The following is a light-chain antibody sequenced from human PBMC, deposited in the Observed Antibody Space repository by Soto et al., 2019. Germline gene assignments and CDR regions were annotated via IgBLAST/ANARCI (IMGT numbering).Light chain of an antibody. Sequence: ETVLTQSPATLSLSPGERATLSCRASQSVSSYLAWYQQKPGQAPRLLIYDASNRATGIPARFSGSGSGTDFTLTISSLEPEDFAVYYCQHRGNWPLTFGGGTKVEIK. CDR3: QHRGNWPLT. CDR1: QSVSSY. V-gene: IGKV3-11*01. J-gene: IGKJ4*01. CDR2: DAS.